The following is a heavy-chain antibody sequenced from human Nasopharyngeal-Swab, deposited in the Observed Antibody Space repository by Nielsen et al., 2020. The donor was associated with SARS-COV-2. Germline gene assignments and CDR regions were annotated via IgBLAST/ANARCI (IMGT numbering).Heavy chain of an antibody. Sequence: SCKASGYTFTGYYMHWVRQAPGKGLEWVAVISYDGSNKYYADSVKGRFTISRDNSKNTLYLQMNSLRAEDTAVYYCARDRGTYYYDSSGYYLDAFDIWGQGTMVTVSS. CDR3: ARDRGTYYYDSSGYYLDAFDI. CDR2: ISYDGSNK. J-gene: IGHJ3*02. CDR1: GYTFTGYY. D-gene: IGHD3-22*01. V-gene: IGHV3-30-3*01.